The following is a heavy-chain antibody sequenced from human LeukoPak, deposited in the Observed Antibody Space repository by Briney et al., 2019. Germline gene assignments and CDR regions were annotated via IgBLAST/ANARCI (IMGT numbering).Heavy chain of an antibody. V-gene: IGHV4-38-2*02. J-gene: IGHJ4*02. Sequence: PSETLSLTCTVSGYSISSGYYWGWIRQPPGKGLEWIGSIYHSGSTYYNPSLKSRVTISVDTSKNQFSLKLSSVTAADTAVYYCATIQRDYYDSSGLYYFDYWGQGTLVTVSS. CDR1: GYSISSGYY. CDR3: ATIQRDYYDSSGLYYFDY. D-gene: IGHD3-22*01. CDR2: IYHSGST.